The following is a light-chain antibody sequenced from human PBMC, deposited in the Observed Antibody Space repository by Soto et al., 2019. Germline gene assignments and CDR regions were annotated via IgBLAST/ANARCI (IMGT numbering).Light chain of an antibody. CDR2: AAS. CDR3: QKYNSAPFT. J-gene: IGKJ4*01. Sequence: DIQMTKSPSSLSASVGDRVTITCRASQGIYNYLAWYQQKPGKVPELLMYAASTLQSGVPSRFSGSASGTDFTLTIISLRPEDVATYYCQKYNSAPFTFGGGTKVEIK. CDR1: QGIYNY. V-gene: IGKV1-27*01.